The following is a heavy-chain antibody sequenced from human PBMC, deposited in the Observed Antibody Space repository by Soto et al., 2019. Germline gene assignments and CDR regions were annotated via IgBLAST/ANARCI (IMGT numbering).Heavy chain of an antibody. D-gene: IGHD3-10*01. Sequence: QVQLQESGPGLVKPSQTLSLTCTVSGGSISSGGYYWSWIRQHPGKGLEWIGYIYYSGSTYYNPSLKSRVTISVDTSKNQFSLKLSSVTAADTAVYYCARGGDVLLWFGEFLWGQGTLVTVSS. V-gene: IGHV4-31*03. J-gene: IGHJ4*02. CDR1: GGSISSGGYY. CDR2: IYYSGST. CDR3: ARGGDVLLWFGEFL.